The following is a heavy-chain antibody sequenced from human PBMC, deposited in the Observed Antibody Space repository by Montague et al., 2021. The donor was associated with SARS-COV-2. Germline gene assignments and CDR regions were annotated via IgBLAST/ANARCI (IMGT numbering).Heavy chain of an antibody. Sequence: SETLSLTCTVAGGSINAYYWTWIRQPPGKGLDWIGFLYYSGVTNYNPSLKSRVTMSLDTSKNQFSLRLGSVTAADTAVYYCARGGTRDIVLVPSALDYWGRGIPVTVSS. D-gene: IGHD2-2*01. J-gene: IGHJ4*02. CDR1: GGSINAYY. V-gene: IGHV4-59*08. CDR2: LYYSGVT. CDR3: ARGGTRDIVLVPSALDY.